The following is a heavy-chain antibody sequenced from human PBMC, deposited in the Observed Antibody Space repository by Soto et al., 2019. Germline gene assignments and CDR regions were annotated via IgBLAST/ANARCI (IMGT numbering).Heavy chain of an antibody. Sequence: GGSLRLSCAASGFTFSSYAMSWVRQAPGKGLEWVSAISGSGGSTYYADSVKGRFTISRDNSKNTLYLQMNSLRAEDTAVYYCAKAGYDILTGYGNRYFDYWGQGTLVTVSS. CDR2: ISGSGGST. D-gene: IGHD3-9*01. CDR1: GFTFSSYA. CDR3: AKAGYDILTGYGNRYFDY. J-gene: IGHJ4*02. V-gene: IGHV3-23*01.